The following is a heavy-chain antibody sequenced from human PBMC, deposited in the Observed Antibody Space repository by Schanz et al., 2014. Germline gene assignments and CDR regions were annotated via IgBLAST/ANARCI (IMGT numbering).Heavy chain of an antibody. V-gene: IGHV1-3*04. D-gene: IGHD5-12*01. CDR1: EYSFTSYS. CDR3: SRGIGGYGANNYFDY. J-gene: IGHJ4*01. CDR2: INTGSGDT. Sequence: QVHLVQSGAEVKRPGASVKVSCKASEYSFTSYSMHWVRQAPGQRLEWMGWINTGSGDTKYSQNFQVRVTITSDTSASTAYMELSSLRSEDTAVYSCSRGIGGYGANNYFDYWGHGTLVTVSS.